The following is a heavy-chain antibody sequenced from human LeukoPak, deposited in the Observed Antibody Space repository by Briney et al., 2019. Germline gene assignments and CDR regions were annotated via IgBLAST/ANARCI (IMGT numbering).Heavy chain of an antibody. CDR2: IWYDGSNK. CDR3: ARERVRYSSSSKYFDY. V-gene: IGHV3-33*01. J-gene: IGHJ4*02. D-gene: IGHD6-6*01. Sequence: GGSLRLSCAASGFTFSSYGVHWVRQAPGKGLEWVAVIWYDGSNKYYADSVKGRFTISRDNSKNTLYLQMNSLRAEDTAVYYCARERVRYSSSSKYFDYWGQGTLVTVSS. CDR1: GFTFSSYG.